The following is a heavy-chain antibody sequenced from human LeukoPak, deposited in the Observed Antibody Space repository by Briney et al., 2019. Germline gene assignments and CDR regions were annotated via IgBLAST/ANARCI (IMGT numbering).Heavy chain of an antibody. Sequence: PGGSLRLSCAASGFTFSSYGMSWVRQAPGKGLEWVSGIRAGGDNTYYADSVKGRFTISRDNSKNTLYLQMNSLRAEDTAVYYCAKDYEPLVGVHRWGDWFDPWGQGTLVTVSS. CDR3: AKDYEPLVGVHRWGDWFDP. V-gene: IGHV3-23*01. CDR2: IRAGGDNT. CDR1: GFTFSSYG. J-gene: IGHJ5*02. D-gene: IGHD1-26*01.